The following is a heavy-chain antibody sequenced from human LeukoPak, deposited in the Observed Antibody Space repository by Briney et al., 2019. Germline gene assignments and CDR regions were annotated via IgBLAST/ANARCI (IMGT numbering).Heavy chain of an antibody. V-gene: IGHV3-23*01. CDR2: ISPRGDIT. D-gene: IGHD2-15*01. CDR3: ARSGLNRFDY. CDR1: GFTFSKHG. Sequence: GGSLRLSCAASGFTFSKHGMNWVRQAPGKGLEWVSGISPRGDITYYADSVKGRFSISRDNSKNTLYLQMNSLRAEDTAAYYCARSGLNRFDYWGQGTLVTVSS. J-gene: IGHJ4*02.